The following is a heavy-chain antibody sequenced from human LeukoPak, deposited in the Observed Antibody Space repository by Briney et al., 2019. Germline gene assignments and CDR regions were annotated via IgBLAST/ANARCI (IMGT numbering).Heavy chain of an antibody. D-gene: IGHD2-2*01. J-gene: IGHJ5*02. CDR2: INHSGST. CDR3: ARVVPAAKNWFDP. Sequence: SETLSLTCAVYGGSFSAFYWAWIRQSPEKGLEWIGEINHSGSTNYNPSLKSRATVSVDTSKNQVSLKLRSVTAADTAVYYCARVVPAAKNWFDPWGQGTLVTVSS. V-gene: IGHV4-34*01. CDR1: GGSFSAFY.